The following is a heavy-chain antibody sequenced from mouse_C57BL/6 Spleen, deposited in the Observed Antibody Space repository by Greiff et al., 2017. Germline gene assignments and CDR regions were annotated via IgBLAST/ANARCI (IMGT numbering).Heavy chain of an antibody. J-gene: IGHJ1*03. Sequence: EVKLVESGGGLVKPGGSLKLSCAASGFTFSSYTMSWVRQTPEKRLEWVATISGGGGNTYYPDSVKGRFTISRDNAKNTLYLQMSSLRSEDTAFYYLARPPITTVVDDWYFGVWGTGTTVTVSS. CDR2: ISGGGGNT. CDR3: ARPPITTVVDDWYFGV. CDR1: GFTFSSYT. D-gene: IGHD1-1*01. V-gene: IGHV5-9*01.